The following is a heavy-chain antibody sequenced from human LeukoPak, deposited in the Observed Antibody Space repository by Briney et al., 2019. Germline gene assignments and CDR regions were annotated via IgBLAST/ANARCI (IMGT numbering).Heavy chain of an antibody. J-gene: IGHJ4*02. CDR2: INPSGGST. D-gene: IGHD3-10*01. Sequence: ASVKVSCKASGYTFTSYYMHWVRQAPGQGLEWMGIINPSGGSTTYAQKFQGRVTMTRDTSTSTAHMALRSLRSEDTAVYSCAREPSPMVRGYSPAYWGQGTLVTVSS. CDR3: AREPSPMVRGYSPAY. CDR1: GYTFTSYY. V-gene: IGHV1-46*01.